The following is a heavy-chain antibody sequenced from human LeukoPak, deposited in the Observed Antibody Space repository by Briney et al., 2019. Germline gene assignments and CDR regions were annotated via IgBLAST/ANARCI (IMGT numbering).Heavy chain of an antibody. CDR2: IIPILGIA. CDR1: GGTFSSYA. Sequence: GSSVKVSCKASGGTFSSYAISWVRQAPGQGLEWVGRIIPILGIANYAQKFQGRVTITADKSTSTAYMELSSLRSEDTAVYYCARAPNYYGSGSYSLHFDYWGQGTLVTVSS. J-gene: IGHJ4*02. CDR3: ARAPNYYGSGSYSLHFDY. V-gene: IGHV1-69*04. D-gene: IGHD3-10*01.